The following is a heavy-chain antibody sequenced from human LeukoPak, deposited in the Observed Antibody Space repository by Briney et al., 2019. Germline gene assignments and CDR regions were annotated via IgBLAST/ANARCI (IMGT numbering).Heavy chain of an antibody. V-gene: IGHV3-66*01. CDR3: AXERVVRGVISAFDY. D-gene: IGHD3-10*01. CDR1: GFTVSSNY. CDR2: IYSGGST. J-gene: IGHJ4*02. Sequence: GGSLRLSCAASGFTVSSNYMSWVRQAPGKGLEWVSVIYSGGSTYYADSVKGRFTISRDNSKNTLYLQMNSLRAEDTAVYYCAXERVVRGVISAFDYWGQGTLVTVSS.